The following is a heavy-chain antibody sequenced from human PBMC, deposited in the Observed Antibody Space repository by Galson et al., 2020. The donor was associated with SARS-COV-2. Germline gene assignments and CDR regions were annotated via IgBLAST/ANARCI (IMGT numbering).Heavy chain of an antibody. CDR3: ARNGRDCSGGICYGAEYVQH. CDR1: GFTFSDYY. J-gene: IGHJ1*01. CDR2: ISSSRSYT. D-gene: IGHD2-15*01. V-gene: IGHV3-11*06. Sequence: GESLKISCAASGFTFSDYYMSWIRQAPGKGLEWVSYISSSRSYTNYPDSVQGRITISRDNAKNSQYLQMNSLRAEDTAVYYCARNGRDCSGGICYGAEYVQHWGQGTLVTVCS.